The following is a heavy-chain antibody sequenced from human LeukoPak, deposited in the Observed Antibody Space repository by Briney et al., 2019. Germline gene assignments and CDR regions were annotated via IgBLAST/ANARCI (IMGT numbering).Heavy chain of an antibody. CDR1: GYTFTSYG. CDR2: ISAYNGNT. D-gene: IGHD6-6*01. Sequence: ASVKVSCKASGYTFTSYGIRWVRQAPGQGLEWMGWISAYNGNTIYAQKFQGRVTMTTDTSTSTAYMEVRSLRSDDTAVYYCARRSTAARPSGDDAYDIWGQGTMVSVPS. V-gene: IGHV1-18*01. J-gene: IGHJ3*02. CDR3: ARRSTAARPSGDDAYDI.